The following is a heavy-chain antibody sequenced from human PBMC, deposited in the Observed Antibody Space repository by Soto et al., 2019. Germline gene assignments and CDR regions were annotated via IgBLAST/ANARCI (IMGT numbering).Heavy chain of an antibody. CDR3: AREFKLPPWSYYYGMDV. Sequence: EVQLLESGGGLVQPGGSLRLSCAASGFTFSSYAMSWVRQAPGKGLEWVSAISGSGGSTYYADSVKGRFTISRDNSKNTLYLQMNSLRAEDTAVYYCAREFKLPPWSYYYGMDVWGQGTTVTVSS. CDR1: GFTFSSYA. J-gene: IGHJ6*02. D-gene: IGHD1-26*01. V-gene: IGHV3-23*01. CDR2: ISGSGGST.